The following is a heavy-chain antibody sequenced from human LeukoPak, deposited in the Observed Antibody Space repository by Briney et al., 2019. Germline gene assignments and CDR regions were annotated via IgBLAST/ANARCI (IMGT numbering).Heavy chain of an antibody. CDR3: ARDKRSVNWFDP. CDR2: ISSSSGTI. Sequence: GGSLRLSCAVSGFTFSSYSMNWVPQAPGKGLEWVSYISSSSGTIYYADSVKGRFTVSRDNAKNSLYLQMNSLRAEDTAVYYCARDKRSVNWFDPWGHGTLVTVSS. V-gene: IGHV3-48*01. CDR1: GFTFSSYS. D-gene: IGHD4-17*01. J-gene: IGHJ5*02.